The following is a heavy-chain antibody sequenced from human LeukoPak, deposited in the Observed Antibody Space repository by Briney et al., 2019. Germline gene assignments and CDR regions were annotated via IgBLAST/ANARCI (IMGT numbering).Heavy chain of an antibody. V-gene: IGHV1-18*01. Sequence: ASVKVSCKASGYTFTSYGISWVRQAPGQGLEWMGWISAYNGNTNYAQKLQGRVTMTTDTSTSTAYMELRSLRSDDTAVYYCARDQLAPIEYSSSGYYYYMDVWGKGTTVTVSS. CDR2: ISAYNGNT. J-gene: IGHJ6*03. D-gene: IGHD6-6*01. CDR1: GYTFTSYG. CDR3: ARDQLAPIEYSSSGYYYYMDV.